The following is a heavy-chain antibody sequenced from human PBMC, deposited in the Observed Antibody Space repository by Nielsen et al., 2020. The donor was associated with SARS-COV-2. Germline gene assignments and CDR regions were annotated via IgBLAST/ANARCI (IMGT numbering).Heavy chain of an antibody. CDR3: AKGSVYMEYFDH. CDR2: INSDGRTT. Sequence: GESLKISCAASGFTFGSSWMHWVRQAPGKGLVWVSRINSDGRTTTYADSVKGRFTISRDNAKNTLYLQMNSLRAEDTAVYFCAKGSVYMEYFDHWGQGTLVTVSS. V-gene: IGHV3-74*01. J-gene: IGHJ1*01. D-gene: IGHD5-18*01. CDR1: GFTFGSSW.